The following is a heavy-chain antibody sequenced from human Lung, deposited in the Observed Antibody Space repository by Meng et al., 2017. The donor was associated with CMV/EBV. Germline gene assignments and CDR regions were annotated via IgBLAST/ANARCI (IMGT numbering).Heavy chain of an antibody. Sequence: GESXKISXAASGFTFSNAWMSWVRQAPGKGLEWVGRIKSQTVGGTTDYAAPVKGRFTISRDDSNNTLYLQKNSLKTEDTTVYYCTTGRDYDFRSGYYISGSRISDYWGQGTXVTVSS. J-gene: IGHJ4*02. CDR3: TTGRDYDFRSGYYISGSRISDY. D-gene: IGHD3-3*01. CDR1: GFTFSNAW. CDR2: IKSQTVGGTT. V-gene: IGHV3-15*01.